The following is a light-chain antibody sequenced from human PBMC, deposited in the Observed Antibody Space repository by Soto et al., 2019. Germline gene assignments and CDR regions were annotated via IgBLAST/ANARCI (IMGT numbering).Light chain of an antibody. CDR3: QECGG. J-gene: IGKJ1*01. V-gene: IGKV3-20*01. Sequence: EIVVTQSPGTLSLSQGERATLSCSASQRVSSSSFSWYQQKPGQTPMLLIYLATSRATGIPDRLSGSGSGTAFTLTIRGLEPKDFEVHDCQECGGFDQGTMVEIK. CDR2: LAT. CDR1: QRVSSSS.